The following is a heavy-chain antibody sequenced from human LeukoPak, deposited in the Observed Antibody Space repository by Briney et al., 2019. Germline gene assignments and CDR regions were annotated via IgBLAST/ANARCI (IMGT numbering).Heavy chain of an antibody. CDR2: ITSTSTYI. V-gene: IGHV3-21*01. Sequence: GGSLRISCAASGFTFSTYNMNWVRQTPGKGLEWVSSITSTSTYIYYADSVKGRFTISRDNAKNSLYLRMNSLRAEDTAVYYCASSRLLWFGESRLFDYWGQGTLVTVSS. CDR3: ASSRLLWFGESRLFDY. J-gene: IGHJ4*02. CDR1: GFTFSTYN. D-gene: IGHD3-10*01.